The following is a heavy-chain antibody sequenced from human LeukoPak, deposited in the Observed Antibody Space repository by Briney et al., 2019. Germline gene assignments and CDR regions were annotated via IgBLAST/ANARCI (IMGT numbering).Heavy chain of an antibody. CDR1: GYTFTGYY. Sequence: ASVKASCKASGYTFTGYYMHWVRQAPGQGLEWMGRINPNSGGTNYAQKFQGRVTMTRDTSISTAYMELSRLRSDDTAVYYCARDFRRSAVAGTGVDYWGQGTLVTVSS. D-gene: IGHD6-19*01. CDR3: ARDFRRSAVAGTGVDY. CDR2: INPNSGGT. V-gene: IGHV1-2*06. J-gene: IGHJ4*02.